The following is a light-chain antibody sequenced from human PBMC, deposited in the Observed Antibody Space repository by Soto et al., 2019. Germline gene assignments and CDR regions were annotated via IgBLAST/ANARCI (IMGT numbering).Light chain of an antibody. CDR1: QGISTW. CDR3: QQASSFPLS. Sequence: DIPMTPSPSSVSASIGDRVTLTCRASQGISTWLVWLQQKPGKAPKVLIYEASSLESGATSRFSGSGSGTDFTLTISSLQPDDSATYYCQQASSFPLSFGGGTKVEI. V-gene: IGKV1-12*01. J-gene: IGKJ4*01. CDR2: EAS.